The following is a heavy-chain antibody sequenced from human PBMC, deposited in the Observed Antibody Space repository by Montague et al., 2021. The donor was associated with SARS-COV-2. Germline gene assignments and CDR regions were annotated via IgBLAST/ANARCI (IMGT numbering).Heavy chain of an antibody. J-gene: IGHJ6*02. CDR1: GFTFSSYP. CDR2: ISYDGTYK. CDR3: ARDHQFYDVLTAYFPSNYYHNYYGMDV. D-gene: IGHD3-9*01. V-gene: IGHV3-30-3*01. Sequence: SLRLSCPASGFTFSSYPMHWVRQAPGKGLEWVAVISYDGTYKYYADSVKGRFTISRDNSKNTLYLQLNSLRAEDTAVYFCARDHQFYDVLTAYFPSNYYHNYYGMDVWGQGTTVTVSS.